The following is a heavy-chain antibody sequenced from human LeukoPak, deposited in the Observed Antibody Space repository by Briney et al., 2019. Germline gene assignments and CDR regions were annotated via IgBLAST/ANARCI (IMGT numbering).Heavy chain of an antibody. CDR2: IIPIFGTA. V-gene: IGHV1-69*13. Sequence: SVKVSCKASGGTFSSYAISWVRQAPGQGLEWMGGIIPIFGTANYAQRFQGRVTITADESTSTAYMELSSLRSEDTAVYYCARRPSPDFWSGYHSDWYFDLWGRGTLVTVSS. D-gene: IGHD3-3*01. CDR1: GGTFSSYA. CDR3: ARRPSPDFWSGYHSDWYFDL. J-gene: IGHJ2*01.